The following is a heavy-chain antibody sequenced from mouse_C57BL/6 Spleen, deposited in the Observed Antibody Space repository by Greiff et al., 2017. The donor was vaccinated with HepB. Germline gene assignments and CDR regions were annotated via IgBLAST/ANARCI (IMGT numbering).Heavy chain of an antibody. J-gene: IGHJ1*03. CDR3: ARRGKYYYGRSYAYGYFDV. CDR2: FHPYNDDT. D-gene: IGHD1-1*01. CDR1: GYTFTTYP. Sequence: QVQLKQSGAELVKPGASVKMSCKASGYTFTTYPIEWMKQNHGKSLEWIGNFHPYNDDTKYNEKFKGKATLTVEKSSSTVYLELSRLTSDASAGYYCARRGKYYYGRSYAYGYFDVWGTGTTVTVSS. V-gene: IGHV1-47*01.